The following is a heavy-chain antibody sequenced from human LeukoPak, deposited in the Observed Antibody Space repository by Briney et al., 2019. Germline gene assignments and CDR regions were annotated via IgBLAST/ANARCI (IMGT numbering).Heavy chain of an antibody. CDR2: TYYRSKWYN. CDR1: GDSVSSNSAA. Sequence: SQTLSLTCAISGDSVSSNSAAWNWIRQSPSRGLEWLGRTYYRSKWYNDYAVSVKSRITIKPDTSKNQLSLQVNSVTPEDTAVYFCARDWGVEGRPGYMDVWGKGTTVTVSS. J-gene: IGHJ6*03. CDR3: ARDWGVEGRPGYMDV. D-gene: IGHD6-6*01. V-gene: IGHV6-1*01.